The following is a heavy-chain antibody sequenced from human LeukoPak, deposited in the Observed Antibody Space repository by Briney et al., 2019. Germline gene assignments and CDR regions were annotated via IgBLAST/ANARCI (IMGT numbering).Heavy chain of an antibody. V-gene: IGHV1-18*01. CDR1: GYTFTSYG. CDR2: VSAYNGNT. J-gene: IGHJ4*02. D-gene: IGHD3-3*02. CDR3: AREAFLEWLPKYYFDY. Sequence: GASVKVSCKASGYTFTSYGISWVRQAPGQGLEWMGWVSAYNGNTSYAQKLQGRVTMTKDTSTSTAYMELRSLRSDDTAVYYCAREAFLEWLPKYYFDYWGQGTLVTVSS.